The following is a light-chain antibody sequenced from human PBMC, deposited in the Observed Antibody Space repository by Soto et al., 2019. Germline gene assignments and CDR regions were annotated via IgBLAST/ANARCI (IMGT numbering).Light chain of an antibody. V-gene: IGKV3-11*01. Sequence: EIVLTQSPATLALSPGGQCPLPCRASQSVSSYLAWYQQKPGQAPRLLIYDASNRATGIPARFSGSGSGTDFTLTSSSLEPEDFAVYYCQQRSNWSWTFGQGTKVDIK. CDR3: QQRSNWSWT. CDR1: QSVSSY. CDR2: DAS. J-gene: IGKJ1*01.